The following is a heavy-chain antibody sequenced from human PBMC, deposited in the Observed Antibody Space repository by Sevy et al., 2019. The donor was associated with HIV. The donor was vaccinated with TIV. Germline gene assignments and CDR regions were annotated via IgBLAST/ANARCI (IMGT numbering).Heavy chain of an antibody. J-gene: IGHJ4*02. CDR2: IYSDGTT. CDR3: ARGKSGYGYALNY. V-gene: IGHV3-66*01. CDR1: GFTVNSNY. D-gene: IGHD5-18*01. Sequence: GGSLRLSCAASGFTVNSNYMTWVRQAPGKGLEGASVIYSDGTTYHADSVKDRFTISRDNSKNTLYLQMNSLRAEDTAVYYCARGKSGYGYALNYWGQGTLVTVSS.